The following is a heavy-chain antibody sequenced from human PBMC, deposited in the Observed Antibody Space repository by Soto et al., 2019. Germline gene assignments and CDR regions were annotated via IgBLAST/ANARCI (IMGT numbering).Heavy chain of an antibody. Sequence: GESLKISCKGSGYSFTSYWLGWVRQMPGKGLEWMGIIYPGDSDTRYSPSFEGQVTISADKSISTAYLQWSSLKASDTAMYYCARQTTTSAVTNKGWFDPWGQGTLVTVSS. V-gene: IGHV5-51*01. CDR2: IYPGDSDT. CDR1: GYSFTSYW. J-gene: IGHJ5*02. CDR3: ARQTTTSAVTNKGWFDP. D-gene: IGHD4-17*01.